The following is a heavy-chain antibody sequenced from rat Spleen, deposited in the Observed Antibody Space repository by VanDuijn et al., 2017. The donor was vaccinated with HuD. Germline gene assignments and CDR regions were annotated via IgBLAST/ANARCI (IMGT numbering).Heavy chain of an antibody. CDR1: GFSLTSYH. CDR2: IWTGGST. Sequence: QVQLKESGPGLVQPSQTLSLTCTVSGFSLTSYHVHWVRQPTGKGLEWMGVIWTGGSTDYNSALKSRLSISRDTSKSQVFLKMNSLQTDDTGTYYCTIHPRYWGQGLMVTVSS. CDR3: TIHPRY. V-gene: IGHV2-30*01. D-gene: IGHD3-1*01. J-gene: IGHJ2*01.